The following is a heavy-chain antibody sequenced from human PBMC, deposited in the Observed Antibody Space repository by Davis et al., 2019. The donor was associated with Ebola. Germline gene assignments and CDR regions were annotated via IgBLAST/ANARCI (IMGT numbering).Heavy chain of an antibody. CDR1: GFKFDDYA. D-gene: IGHD3-22*01. J-gene: IGHJ4*02. CDR2: INWNSATL. Sequence: SLKISCAASGFKFDDYAMHWVRQAPGKGLEWVAAINWNSATLDYADSVKGRFPISRDNAKSFLYLQMNSLRAEDTALYYCAKDSAAYYDSSGHFDYWGQGTLVTVSS. CDR3: AKDSAAYYDSSGHFDY. V-gene: IGHV3-9*01.